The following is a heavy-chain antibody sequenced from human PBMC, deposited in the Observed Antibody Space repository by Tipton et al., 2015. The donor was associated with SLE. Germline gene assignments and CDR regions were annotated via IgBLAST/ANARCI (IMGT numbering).Heavy chain of an antibody. CDR2: VYSSGST. Sequence: TLSLTCTVSGGSISGYYWSWIRQPAGKGLEWIGRVYSSGSTIYNPSIKSRITLSLDTSKNQFSLRVNSATAADTAVYYCVRMKSRSSDYGMDVWGQGTAVTVSS. J-gene: IGHJ6*02. V-gene: IGHV4-4*07. CDR3: VRMKSRSSDYGMDV. CDR1: GGSISGYY.